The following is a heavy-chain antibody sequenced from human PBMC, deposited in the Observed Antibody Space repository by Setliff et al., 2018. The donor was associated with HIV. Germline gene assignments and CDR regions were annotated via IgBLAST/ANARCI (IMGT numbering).Heavy chain of an antibody. J-gene: IGHJ4*02. CDR1: GFTFNNHA. D-gene: IGHD7-27*01. Sequence: PGGSLRLSCEASGFTFNNHAMTWVRQAPGKGLEWVSAIGRTPGTIYYADSVKGRFAISRDNSMNTLSLQMNSLRAEDTAVYYCAREGPQTGDHSLALFWGQGTVVTVSS. CDR2: IGRTPGTI. V-gene: IGHV3-23*01. CDR3: AREGPQTGDHSLALF.